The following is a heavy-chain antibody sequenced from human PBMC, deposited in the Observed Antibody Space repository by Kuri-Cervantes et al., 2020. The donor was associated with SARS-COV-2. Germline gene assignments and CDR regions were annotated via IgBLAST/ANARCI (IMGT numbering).Heavy chain of an antibody. CDR2: ISSSSSYI. CDR3: ARESGVNYDFWSGLKRLGLNDAFDI. J-gene: IGHJ3*02. V-gene: IGHV3-21*01. CDR1: GFTVSSNY. D-gene: IGHD3-3*01. Sequence: GGSLRLSCAASGFTVSSNYMSWVRQAPGKGLEWVSSISSSSSYIYYADSVKGRFTISRDNARNSLYLQMNSLRAEDTAVYYCARESGVNYDFWSGLKRLGLNDAFDIWGQGTMVTVSS.